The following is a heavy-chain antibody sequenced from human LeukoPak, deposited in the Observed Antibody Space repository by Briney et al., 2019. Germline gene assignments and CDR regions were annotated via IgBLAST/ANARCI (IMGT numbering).Heavy chain of an antibody. V-gene: IGHV3-21*01. CDR1: GFTFSSYS. CDR3: ARGNDYYDSSGYYY. J-gene: IGHJ4*02. D-gene: IGHD3-22*01. CDR2: ISSSSSYI. Sequence: GGSLRLSCAASGFTFSSYSMNWVRQAPGKGLEWVSSISSSSSYIYYADSVKGRFTISRDNAKNSLYLQVNSLRAEDTAVYYCARGNDYYDSSGYYYWGQGTLVTVSS.